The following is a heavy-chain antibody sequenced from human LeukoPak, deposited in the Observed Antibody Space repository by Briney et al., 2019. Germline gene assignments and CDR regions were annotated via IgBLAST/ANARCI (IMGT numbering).Heavy chain of an antibody. V-gene: IGHV3-23*01. CDR2: ISGSVGST. D-gene: IGHD2-2*01. CDR1: GFTFSSYA. CDR3: AKDLGYCSGTSCFLDY. Sequence: RGSLRLSCAASGFTFSSYAMSLVRQAPGKWLEWGSAISGSVGSTYYADSVKGRFTISRDNSKNTLYLQMNSLRAEDTAVYYCAKDLGYCSGTSCFLDYWGQGTLVTVSS. J-gene: IGHJ4*02.